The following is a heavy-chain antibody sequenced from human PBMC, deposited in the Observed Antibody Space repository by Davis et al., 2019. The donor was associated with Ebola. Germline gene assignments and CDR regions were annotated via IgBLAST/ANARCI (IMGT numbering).Heavy chain of an antibody. CDR1: GGSVSSGSYY. J-gene: IGHJ3*02. CDR3: ARDRGTTVVTFAFDI. CDR2: IYYSGST. V-gene: IGHV4-61*01. Sequence: PSETLSLTCTVSGGSVSSGSYYWSWIRQPPGKGLEWIGYIYYSGSTNYNPSLKSRVTISVDTSKNQFSLKLSSVTAADTAVYYCARDRGTTVVTFAFDIWGQGTMVTVSS. D-gene: IGHD4-23*01.